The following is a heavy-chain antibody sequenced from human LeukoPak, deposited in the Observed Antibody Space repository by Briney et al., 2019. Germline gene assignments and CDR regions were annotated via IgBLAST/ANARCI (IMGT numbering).Heavy chain of an antibody. CDR2: IYFSGST. Sequence: SQTLSLTCTVSGDSISSGGYYWSWIRQHTGKGLEWIGYIYFSGSTYYSPSLKSRVTISVDTSKNQFSLKLSSVTAADTAVYYSARVLSSGGEDWGRFDYWGQGTLVTVSS. V-gene: IGHV4-31*03. D-gene: IGHD3-16*01. J-gene: IGHJ4*02. CDR1: GDSISSGGYY. CDR3: ARVLSSGGEDWGRFDY.